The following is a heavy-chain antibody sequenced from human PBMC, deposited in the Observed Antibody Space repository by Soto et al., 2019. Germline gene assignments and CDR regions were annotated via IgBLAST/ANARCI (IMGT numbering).Heavy chain of an antibody. V-gene: IGHV4-31*03. CDR1: GGSISSGGYY. CDR3: ARTLVVVAATTAWFDY. CDR2: IYYSGST. J-gene: IGHJ4*02. Sequence: PSETLSLTCTVSGGSISSGGYYWSWIRQHPGKGLEWIGYIYYSGSTYYNPSLKSRVTISVDTSKNQFSLKLSSVTAADTAVYYCARTLVVVAATTAWFDYWGQGTLVTVSS. D-gene: IGHD2-15*01.